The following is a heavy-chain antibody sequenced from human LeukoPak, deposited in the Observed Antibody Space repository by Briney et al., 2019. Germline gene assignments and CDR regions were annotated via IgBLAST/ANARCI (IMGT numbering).Heavy chain of an antibody. J-gene: IGHJ3*02. Sequence: SETLSLTCSVSGGSISSYYWSWLRQPAGKGLGWIGRIHTRGGTEYNPSLKNRVTMSIDTSKNQFSLKLISVTAADTAVYFCARDDNSGYSDDAFDIWGQGTLVTVSS. CDR2: IHTRGGT. CDR1: GGSISSYY. CDR3: ARDDNSGYSDDAFDI. V-gene: IGHV4-4*07. D-gene: IGHD5-12*01.